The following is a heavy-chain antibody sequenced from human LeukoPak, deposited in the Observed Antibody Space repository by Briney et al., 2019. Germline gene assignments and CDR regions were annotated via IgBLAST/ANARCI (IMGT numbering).Heavy chain of an antibody. CDR1: GFNFKNYE. CDR3: ARELCFGGRGARTTDFDY. V-gene: IGHV3-21*01. Sequence: GGSLRLSCTVSGFNFKNYEMNWVRQAPGKGLEWVSSISCSSNYIYYADSMKGRFTISRDNAKNSLYLQMNSLRAEDTAVYYCARELCFGGRGARTTDFDYWGQGTLVTVSS. CDR2: ISCSSNYI. J-gene: IGHJ4*02. D-gene: IGHD3-10*01.